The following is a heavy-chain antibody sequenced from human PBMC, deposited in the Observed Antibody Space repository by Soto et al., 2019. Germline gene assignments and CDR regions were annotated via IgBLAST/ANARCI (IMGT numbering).Heavy chain of an antibody. J-gene: IGHJ5*02. Sequence: ASVKVSCKASGYTFTSYGISWVRQAPGQGLEWMGWISAYNGNTNYAQKLQGRVTMTTDTSTSTAYMELRSLRSDDTAVYYCARAPRAIVGATLIWFDPWGQGTLVTVSS. CDR2: ISAYNGNT. V-gene: IGHV1-18*01. D-gene: IGHD1-26*01. CDR3: ARAPRAIVGATLIWFDP. CDR1: GYTFTSYG.